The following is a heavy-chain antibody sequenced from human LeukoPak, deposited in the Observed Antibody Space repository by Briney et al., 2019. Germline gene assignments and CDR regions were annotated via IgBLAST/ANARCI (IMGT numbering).Heavy chain of an antibody. D-gene: IGHD3-22*01. CDR1: GFTFSSYW. J-gene: IGHJ6*02. CDR3: AREVVRLHYGMDV. CDR2: IKQDGSGK. Sequence: PGGSLRLSCAASGFTFSSYWMTWVRQAPGKGLEWVANIKQDGSGKYYVDSVKGRFTISRDNAKNSLYLQMNSLRAEDTAVYYCAREVVRLHYGMDVWGQGTTVTVSS. V-gene: IGHV3-7*01.